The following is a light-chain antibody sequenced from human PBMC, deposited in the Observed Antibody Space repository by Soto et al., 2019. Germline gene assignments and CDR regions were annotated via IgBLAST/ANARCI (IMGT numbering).Light chain of an antibody. V-gene: IGLV2-14*03. CDR1: ISDVGGYNY. J-gene: IGLJ1*01. Sequence: QSVLTQPASVSGSPGQSITISCTGTISDVGGYNYVSWYQQHPGKAPKLMIFDVSNRPSGVSNRFSGSKSGYTASLTISGLQAEDEADYYCSSYTGSSTYVFGTGTKVTVL. CDR2: DVS. CDR3: SSYTGSSTYV.